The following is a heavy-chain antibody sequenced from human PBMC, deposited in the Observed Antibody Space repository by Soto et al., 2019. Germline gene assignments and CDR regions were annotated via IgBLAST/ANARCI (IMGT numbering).Heavy chain of an antibody. D-gene: IGHD3-10*01. CDR3: ARVWGGAFDI. CDR2: IYYSGST. V-gene: IGHV4-59*01. Sequence: QVQLQESGPGLVKPSETLSLTCTVSGGSISSYYWSWIRQPPGKGLEWLGYIYYSGSTNYNPSLNSRVTISVDTSTNQFSLKLSSVTAADTAVYYCARVWGGAFDIWGQGTMVTVSS. CDR1: GGSISSYY. J-gene: IGHJ3*02.